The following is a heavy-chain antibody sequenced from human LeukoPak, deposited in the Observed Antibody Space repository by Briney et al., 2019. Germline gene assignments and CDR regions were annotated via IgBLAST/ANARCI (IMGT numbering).Heavy chain of an antibody. CDR2: FVPEDGKT. D-gene: IGHD6-13*01. Sequence: ASVKVSCKVSGYTLTELSMFWVRQAPGKGLECMGNFVPEDGKTVYAQKFQGRVTMTEDTSTDTAYMELSSLRSEDTAVYYCATGYLVTAGLMDVWGQGTTVTVSS. V-gene: IGHV1-24*01. J-gene: IGHJ6*02. CDR1: GYTLTELS. CDR3: ATGYLVTAGLMDV.